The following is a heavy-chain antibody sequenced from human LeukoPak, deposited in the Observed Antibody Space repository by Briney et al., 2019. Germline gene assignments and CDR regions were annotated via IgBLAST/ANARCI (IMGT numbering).Heavy chain of an antibody. V-gene: IGHV3-66*01. Sequence: ETLSLTCTVSGGSISSSSYYWGWIRQPPGKGLEWVSVIYSGGSTYYADSVKGRFTISRDNSKNTLYLQMNSLRAEDTAVYYCARDRYSYGLYYFDYWGQGTLVTVSS. CDR3: ARDRYSYGLYYFDY. CDR2: IYSGGST. CDR1: GGSISSSSYY. D-gene: IGHD5-18*01. J-gene: IGHJ4*02.